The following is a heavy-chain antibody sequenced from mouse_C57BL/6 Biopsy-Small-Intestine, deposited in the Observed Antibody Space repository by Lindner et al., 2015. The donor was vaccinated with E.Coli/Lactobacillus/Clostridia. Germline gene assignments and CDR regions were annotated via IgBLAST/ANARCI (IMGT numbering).Heavy chain of an antibody. J-gene: IGHJ2*01. Sequence: VQLQESGGGLVKPGGSLKLSCAASGFTFSDYGMHWVRQAPEKGLEWVAYISSGSSTIYYADTVKGRFTISRDNAKNTLFLQMISLRSEDTAMYYCARGTGRGFDYWGQGTTLTVSS. V-gene: IGHV5-17*01. CDR3: ARGTGRGFDY. CDR2: ISSGSSTI. CDR1: GFTFSDYG. D-gene: IGHD3-3*01.